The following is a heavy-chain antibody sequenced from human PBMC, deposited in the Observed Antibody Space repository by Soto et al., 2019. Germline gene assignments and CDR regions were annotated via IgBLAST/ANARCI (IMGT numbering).Heavy chain of an antibody. Sequence: RASVKVSCKASGYTFTSYGISWVRQAPGQGLEWMGWISAYNGNTNYAQKLQGRVTMTTDTSTSTAYMELRSLRSDDTAVYCCSLRGSSGYSPTRETSPEFDYWGQGTLVTVSS. CDR3: SLRGSSGYSPTRETSPEFDY. D-gene: IGHD3-22*01. J-gene: IGHJ4*02. V-gene: IGHV1-18*04. CDR1: GYTFTSYG. CDR2: ISAYNGNT.